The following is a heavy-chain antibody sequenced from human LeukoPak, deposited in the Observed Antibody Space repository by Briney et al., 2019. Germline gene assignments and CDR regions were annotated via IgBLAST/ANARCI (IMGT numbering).Heavy chain of an antibody. Sequence: GGSLRLSCAASGFTFSSYSMNWVRQAPGKGLEWVSSISSSSSYIYYADSVKGRFTISRDNAKNSLYLQMNSLRAEDTAVYYCERETYYYASSGYYYVDYWGQGTLVTVSS. CDR3: ERETYYYASSGYYYVDY. J-gene: IGHJ4*02. D-gene: IGHD3-22*01. V-gene: IGHV3-21*01. CDR2: ISSSSSYI. CDR1: GFTFSSYS.